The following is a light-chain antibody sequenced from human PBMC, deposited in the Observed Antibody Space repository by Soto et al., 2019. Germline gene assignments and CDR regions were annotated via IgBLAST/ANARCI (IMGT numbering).Light chain of an antibody. V-gene: IGLV2-14*03. CDR2: DVS. CDR1: SSDVGSYNY. Sequence: QSVLTQPASVSGSPGQSITISCTGTSSDVGSYNYVSWYQQHPGKAPKLMIYDVSNRPSGVSNRFSGSKSGNTASLTISGLQAEDEADYYCNSYTGSSTPYVFGTGTKLTV. CDR3: NSYTGSSTPYV. J-gene: IGLJ1*01.